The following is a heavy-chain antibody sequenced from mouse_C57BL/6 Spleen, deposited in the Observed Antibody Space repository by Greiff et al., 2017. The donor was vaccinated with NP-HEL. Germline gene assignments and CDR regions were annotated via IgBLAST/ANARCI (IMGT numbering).Heavy chain of an antibody. CDR3: ARWGNWAVDY. J-gene: IGHJ2*01. Sequence: QVQLKESGAELARPGASVKLSCKASGYTFTSYGISWVKQRTGQGLEWIGEIYPRSGNTYYNEKFKGKATLTADKSSSTAYMELRSLTSEDSAVYFCARWGNWAVDYWGQGTTLTVSS. V-gene: IGHV1-81*01. CDR2: IYPRSGNT. CDR1: GYTFTSYG. D-gene: IGHD4-1*01.